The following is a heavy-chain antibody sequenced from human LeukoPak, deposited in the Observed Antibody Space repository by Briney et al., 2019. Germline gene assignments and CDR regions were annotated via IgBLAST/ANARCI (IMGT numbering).Heavy chain of an antibody. J-gene: IGHJ6*02. V-gene: IGHV3-48*04. Sequence: GGSLRLSCAASGFTFSTYSMNWVRQAPGKGLDWVSYISTSGSTIYYADSVKGRFTISRDNAKNSLSLEMNSLRAEDTAVYYCVRGFHYGLDVWGQGTTVTVSS. CDR2: ISTSGSTI. CDR1: GFTFSTYS. CDR3: VRGFHYGLDV. D-gene: IGHD3-10*01.